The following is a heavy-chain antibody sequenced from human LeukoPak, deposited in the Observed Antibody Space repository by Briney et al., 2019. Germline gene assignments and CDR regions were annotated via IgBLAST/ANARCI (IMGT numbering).Heavy chain of an antibody. D-gene: IGHD6-6*01. V-gene: IGHV3-20*04. J-gene: IGHJ4*02. CDR1: GFTFDDYG. CDR2: INWNGGST. CDR3: ARAWGYRSSSPFDY. Sequence: GESLRLSCAASGFTFDDYGMSWVRQAPGKGLEWVSGINWNGGSTGYADSVKGRFTISRDNAKNSLYLQMNSLRAEDTALYYCARAWGYRSSSPFDYWGQGTLVTVSS.